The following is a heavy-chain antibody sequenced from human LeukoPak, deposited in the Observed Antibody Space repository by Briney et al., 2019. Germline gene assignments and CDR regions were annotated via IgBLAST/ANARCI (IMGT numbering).Heavy chain of an antibody. CDR2: IWYDGSNK. V-gene: IGHV3-33*01. Sequence: GRSLRLSCAASGFTFSSYGMHWVRQAPGKGLEWVAVIWYDGSNKYYADSVKGRFTFSRDNSKNTLYLQMNSLRAEDTAVYYCARETYYYDSGMEHMDVRGKGTTVTVSS. CDR1: GFTFSSYG. D-gene: IGHD3-10*01. J-gene: IGHJ6*04. CDR3: ARETYYYDSGMEHMDV.